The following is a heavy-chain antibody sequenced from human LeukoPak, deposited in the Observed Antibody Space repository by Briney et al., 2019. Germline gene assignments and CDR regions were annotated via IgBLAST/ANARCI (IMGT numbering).Heavy chain of an antibody. Sequence: GGSLILSCAASEFTVSSNYMSWVRQAPGKGLEWVSVIYSGGSTYYADSVKGRFTISRHNSKNTLYLQMNSLRAEDTAVYYCARDASGYDYIDVWGQGTTVTVSS. D-gene: IGHD1-26*01. V-gene: IGHV3-53*04. CDR3: ARDASGYDYIDV. CDR2: IYSGGST. CDR1: EFTVSSNY. J-gene: IGHJ6*03.